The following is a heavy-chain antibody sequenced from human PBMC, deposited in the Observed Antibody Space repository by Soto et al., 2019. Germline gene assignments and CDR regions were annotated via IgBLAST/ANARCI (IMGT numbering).Heavy chain of an antibody. CDR2: MNPNSGHT. CDR3: ASDMGRP. CDR1: GYTFTSHD. J-gene: IGHJ5*02. V-gene: IGHV1-8*01. D-gene: IGHD3-10*01. Sequence: QVQLVQSGAEVKKPGASVKVSCKASGYTFTSHDINWMRQATGQGLEWMGWMNPNSGHTNYAQKFQGRVTMTRDTSISTADMELNNLRGESTARSSCASDMGRPWGQGNLGTVSS.